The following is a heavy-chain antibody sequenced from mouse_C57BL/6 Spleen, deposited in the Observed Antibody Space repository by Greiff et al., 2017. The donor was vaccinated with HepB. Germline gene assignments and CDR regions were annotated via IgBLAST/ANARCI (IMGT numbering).Heavy chain of an antibody. V-gene: IGHV6-3*01. CDR1: GFTFSNYW. CDR3: TALYGSSYAWFAY. Sequence: EVMLVESGGGLVQPGGSMKLSCVASGFTFSNYWMNWVRQSPEKGLEWVAQIRLKSDNYATHYAESVKGRFTISRDDSKSSVYLQMNNLRAEDTGIYYCTALYGSSYAWFAYWGQGTLVTVSA. CDR2: IRLKSDNYAT. J-gene: IGHJ3*01. D-gene: IGHD1-1*01.